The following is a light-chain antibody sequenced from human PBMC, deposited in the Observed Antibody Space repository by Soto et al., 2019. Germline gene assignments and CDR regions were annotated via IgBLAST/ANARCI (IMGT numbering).Light chain of an antibody. CDR2: DAS. CDR3: QQRSNWL. V-gene: IGKV3-11*01. Sequence: EIVLTQSPATLSLSPGERATLSCRASQSVSSYLAWYQHKPGQAPRLLIYDASNRATGIPARFSGSGSGTDFTLTIISLEAEDFAVYYCQQRSNWLFGGGTKVEIK. J-gene: IGKJ4*01. CDR1: QSVSSY.